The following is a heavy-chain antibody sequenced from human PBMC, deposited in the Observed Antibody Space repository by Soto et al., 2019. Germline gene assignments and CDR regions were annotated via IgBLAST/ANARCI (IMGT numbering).Heavy chain of an antibody. CDR3: ARSIVVVTADAFDI. D-gene: IGHD2-21*02. CDR1: GFTFSSYS. V-gene: IGHV3-48*02. J-gene: IGHJ3*02. Sequence: GGSLRLSCAASGFTFSSYSMNWVRQAPGKGLEWVSYISSSSSTIYYADSVKGRFTISRDNAKNSLYLQMNSLRDEDTAVYYCARSIVVVTADAFDIWGQGTMVTVSS. CDR2: ISSSSSTI.